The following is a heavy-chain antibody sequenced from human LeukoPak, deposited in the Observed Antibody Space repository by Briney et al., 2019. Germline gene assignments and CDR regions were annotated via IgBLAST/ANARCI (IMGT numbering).Heavy chain of an antibody. V-gene: IGHV3-23*01. Sequence: GGSLRLSCAASGFTFSSYAMSWVRQAPGKGLEWVSAISGSGGSTYYADSVKGRFTISRDNSKNTLYLQMNGLGAEDTAVYYCAKAGAVAGTAWFDPWGQGTLVTVSS. D-gene: IGHD6-19*01. J-gene: IGHJ5*02. CDR3: AKAGAVAGTAWFDP. CDR2: ISGSGGST. CDR1: GFTFSSYA.